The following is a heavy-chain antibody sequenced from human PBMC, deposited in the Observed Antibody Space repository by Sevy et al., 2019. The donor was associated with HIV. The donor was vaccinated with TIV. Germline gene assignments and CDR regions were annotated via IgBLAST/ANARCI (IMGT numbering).Heavy chain of an antibody. CDR2: ISYDGSNK. CDR1: GFTFSSYA. D-gene: IGHD3-16*02. J-gene: IGHJ1*01. V-gene: IGHV3-30*04. CDR3: ARGTGMITFGGVIEEYFQH. Sequence: GGSLRLSCAASGFTFSSYAMHWVRQAPGKGLEWVAVISYDGSNKYYADSVKDRFTISRDNSKNTLYLQMNSLRAEDTAVYYCARGTGMITFGGVIEEYFQHWGQGTLVTVSS.